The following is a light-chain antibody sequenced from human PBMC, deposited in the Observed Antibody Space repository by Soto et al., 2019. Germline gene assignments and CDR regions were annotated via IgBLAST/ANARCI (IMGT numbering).Light chain of an antibody. CDR2: VEGSGNY. CDR3: DTWYTNTQV. V-gene: IGLV4-60*03. J-gene: IGLJ2*01. CDR1: SGHSSYI. Sequence: QSVLTQSSSASGSLGSSVKLTCTLSSGHSSYIIAWHQQQTGKAPRFLMTVEGSGNYNKGSGVPDRVSGSSAGADRYLTISNLQSEDEATYYCDTWYTNTQVFGGGTKLTVL.